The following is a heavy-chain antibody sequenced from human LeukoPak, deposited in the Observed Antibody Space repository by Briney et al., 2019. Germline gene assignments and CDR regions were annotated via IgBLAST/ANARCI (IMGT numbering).Heavy chain of an antibody. Sequence: PSETLSLTCTVSDGSISSSSYYWGWIRQPPGKGLEWIGSIYYSGSTYYNPSLKSRVTISVDTSKNQFSLKLSSVTAADTAVYYCARGVVTAKHLHNWFDPWGQGTLVTVSS. CDR2: IYYSGST. J-gene: IGHJ5*02. CDR1: DGSISSSSYY. D-gene: IGHD2-21*02. V-gene: IGHV4-39*07. CDR3: ARGVVTAKHLHNWFDP.